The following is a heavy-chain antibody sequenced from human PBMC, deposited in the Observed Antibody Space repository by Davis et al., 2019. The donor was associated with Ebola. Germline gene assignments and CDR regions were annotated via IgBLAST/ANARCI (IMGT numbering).Heavy chain of an antibody. V-gene: IGHV3-23*01. J-gene: IGHJ4*02. Sequence: PGGSLRLSCAASGFTFSSYAMSWVRQAPGKGLEWVSAISGSGGSTYYADSVKGRFTISRDNSKNTLYLQMNSLRAEDTAVYYCGPSGIAVAVPPIYWGQGTLVTVSS. CDR1: GFTFSSYA. CDR2: ISGSGGST. D-gene: IGHD6-19*01. CDR3: GPSGIAVAVPPIY.